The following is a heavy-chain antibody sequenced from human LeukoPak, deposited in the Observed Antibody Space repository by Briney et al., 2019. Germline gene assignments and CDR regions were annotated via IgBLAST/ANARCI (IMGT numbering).Heavy chain of an antibody. CDR3: ARGRGNWNYDAFHI. Sequence: SVKVSCKASRGTFSSYAISWVRQAPGQGLEWMGGIIPIFGTANYARKFQGRVTITTDESTSTAYMELSSLRSEDTAVYYCARGRGNWNYDAFHIWGQGTMVTVSS. CDR2: IIPIFGTA. J-gene: IGHJ3*02. D-gene: IGHD1-7*01. CDR1: RGTFSSYA. V-gene: IGHV1-69*05.